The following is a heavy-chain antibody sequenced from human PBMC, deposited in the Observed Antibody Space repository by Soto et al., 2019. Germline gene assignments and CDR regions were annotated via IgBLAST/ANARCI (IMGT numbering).Heavy chain of an antibody. D-gene: IGHD3-16*01. Sequence: GGSLRLSCAASGFTFSSYAMSWVRQAPGKGLEWVSAISGSGGSTYYADSVKGRFTISRDNSKNTLYLQMNSLRAEDTAVYYCAKGGSALGTYGFGMDVWGQGTTVTVSS. CDR2: ISGSGGST. CDR3: AKGGSALGTYGFGMDV. J-gene: IGHJ6*02. V-gene: IGHV3-23*01. CDR1: GFTFSSYA.